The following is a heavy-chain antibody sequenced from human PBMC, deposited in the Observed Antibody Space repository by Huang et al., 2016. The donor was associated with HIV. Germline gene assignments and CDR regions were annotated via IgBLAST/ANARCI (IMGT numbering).Heavy chain of an antibody. D-gene: IGHD3-10*01. CDR3: ARGFNYYASDNLGVYYFDS. CDR1: GGAFRGSS. CDR2: IKHNGTI. Sequence: QAQLKQWGAGLLKPSETLSPTCAVYGGAFRGSSWTWIRQFPEKGLEWIGDIKHNGTIIYNPSLSARVTTSTDTAKHHFSLHLTSVTAADTALYYCARGFNYYASDNLGVYYFDSWGLGTLVTVSP. V-gene: IGHV4-34*02. J-gene: IGHJ4*02.